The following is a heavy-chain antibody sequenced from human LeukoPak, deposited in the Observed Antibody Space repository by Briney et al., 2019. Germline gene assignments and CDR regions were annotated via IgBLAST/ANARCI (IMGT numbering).Heavy chain of an antibody. J-gene: IGHJ3*02. Sequence: GGSLRLSCAASGFTFSGYAMNWVRQAPGKWLECVSQVYSSDTTYADSVKGRFTISRENAKNSLYLQMNSLRDEDTAVYYCARDLHYAFDIWGQGTMVTASS. CDR1: GFTFSGYA. CDR2: VYSSDTT. CDR3: ARDLHYAFDI. V-gene: IGHV3-48*02. D-gene: IGHD3-10*01.